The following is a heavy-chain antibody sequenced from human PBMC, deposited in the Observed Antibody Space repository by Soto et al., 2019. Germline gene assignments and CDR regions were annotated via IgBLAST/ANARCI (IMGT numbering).Heavy chain of an antibody. J-gene: IGHJ6*02. CDR3: ARDVFCGGAPACPDMDV. Sequence: ASVKVSCKASGYTFSGYSITWVRQAPGQGLEWMGRISGYNGNTNYARTLRGRLTLTTDTSTSTAYMELRSLTSDDMAVYYCARDVFCGGAPACPDMDVWGQGTTVTVSS. CDR1: GYTFSGYS. D-gene: IGHD2-21*01. V-gene: IGHV1-18*03. CDR2: ISGYNGNT.